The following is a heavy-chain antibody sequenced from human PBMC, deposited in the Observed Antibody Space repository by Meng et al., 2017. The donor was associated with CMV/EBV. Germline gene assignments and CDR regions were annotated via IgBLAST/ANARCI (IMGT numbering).Heavy chain of an antibody. CDR2: IKQNGSEK. V-gene: IGHV3-7*01. J-gene: IGHJ4*02. CDR3: ARAGFLEWAFDY. D-gene: IGHD3-3*01. CDR1: GFTFSSYW. Sequence: GGSLRLSCAASGFTFSSYWMSWVRQAPGKGLEWVANIKQNGSEKYYVDSVRGRFTISRDNAKNSLYLQMNSLRAEDTAVYYCARAGFLEWAFDYWGQGTLVTVSS.